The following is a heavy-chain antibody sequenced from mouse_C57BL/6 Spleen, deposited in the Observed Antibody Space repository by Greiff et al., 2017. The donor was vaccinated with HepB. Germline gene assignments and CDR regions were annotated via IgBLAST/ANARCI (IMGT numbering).Heavy chain of an antibody. D-gene: IGHD1-1*01. CDR2: ISDGGSYT. CDR1: GFTFSSYA. CDR3: ARDYYGRGYFDV. J-gene: IGHJ1*03. Sequence: DVHLVESGGGLVKPGGSLKLSCAASGFTFSSYAMSWVRQTPEKRLEWVATISDGGSYTYYPDNVKGRFTISRDNAKNNLYLQMSHLKSEDTAMYYCARDYYGRGYFDVWGTGTTVTVSS. V-gene: IGHV5-4*01.